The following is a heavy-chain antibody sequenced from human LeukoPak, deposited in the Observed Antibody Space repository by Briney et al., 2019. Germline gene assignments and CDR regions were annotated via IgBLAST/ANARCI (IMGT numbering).Heavy chain of an antibody. CDR1: GGSFNFYY. Sequence: SETLSLTCTVSGGSFNFYYWSWIRQPPGKGLEWIGRIYSTGSTNYSPSLKSRVTMSVDKSKNQFSLNLSSVTAADTVVYYCARGIADPYSFDSWGQGTLVTVSS. CDR3: ARGIADPYSFDS. J-gene: IGHJ4*02. D-gene: IGHD6-13*01. V-gene: IGHV4-4*07. CDR2: IYSTGST.